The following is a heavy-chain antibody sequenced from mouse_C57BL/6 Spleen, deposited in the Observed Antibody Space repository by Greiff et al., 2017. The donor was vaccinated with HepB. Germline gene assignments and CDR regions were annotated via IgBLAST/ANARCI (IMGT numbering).Heavy chain of an antibody. V-gene: IGHV1-80*01. Sequence: QVQLQQSGAELVKPGASVKISCKASGYAFSSYWMNWVKQRPGKGLEWIGQIYPGDGDTNYNGKFKGKATLTADKSSSTAYMQLSSLTSEDSAVYFCARSLYDGYWYFDVWGTGTTVTVSS. CDR1: GYAFSSYW. J-gene: IGHJ1*03. CDR2: IYPGDGDT. CDR3: ARSLYDGYWYFDV. D-gene: IGHD2-3*01.